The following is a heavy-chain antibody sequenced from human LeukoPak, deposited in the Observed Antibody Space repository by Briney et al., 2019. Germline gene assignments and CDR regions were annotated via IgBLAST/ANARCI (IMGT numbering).Heavy chain of an antibody. CDR1: VFTLRSNY. CDR3: ARGYYGSRINRGAFDI. V-gene: IGHV3-53*01. J-gene: IGHJ3*02. CDR2: IYRGGST. Sequence: PGGSLRLSSTASVFTLRSNYISSVRQAPGKGREWVSLIYRGGSTYYADSVKGRFPISRDNSKNTVYLQTNSLRAGETTVYYCARGYYGSRINRGAFDIWGQGTIDTVSS. D-gene: IGHD3-10*01.